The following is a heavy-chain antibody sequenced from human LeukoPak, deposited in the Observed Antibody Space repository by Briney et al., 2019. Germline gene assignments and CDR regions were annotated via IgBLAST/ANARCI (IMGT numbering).Heavy chain of an antibody. V-gene: IGHV3-21*05. CDR3: ARDTFQPGLIDS. Sequence: QAGGSLRLSCAASGFPFSLYAMNWVRQAPGKGLEWDSYINDDSTDIHYADSVKGLFSISRDSARNTLYLQLSSLRAEDTAVYYCARDTFQPGLIDSWGQGTLVTVSS. D-gene: IGHD2-2*01. CDR1: GFPFSLYA. CDR2: INDDSTDI. J-gene: IGHJ4*02.